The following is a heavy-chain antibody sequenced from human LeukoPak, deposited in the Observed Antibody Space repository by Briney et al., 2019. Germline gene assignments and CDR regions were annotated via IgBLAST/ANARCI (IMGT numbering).Heavy chain of an antibody. D-gene: IGHD3-10*01. CDR3: ARESWATDY. CDR1: GFTFSSYE. CDR2: ISSSGSTI. V-gene: IGHV3-48*03. J-gene: IGHJ4*02. Sequence: GGSLRLSCAASGFTFSSYEMNWVRQAPGKGLEWVSYISSSGSTIYYADSVMGRFTISRDNAENSLYLQMSSLRAEDTAVYYCARESWATDYWGQGTLVTVSS.